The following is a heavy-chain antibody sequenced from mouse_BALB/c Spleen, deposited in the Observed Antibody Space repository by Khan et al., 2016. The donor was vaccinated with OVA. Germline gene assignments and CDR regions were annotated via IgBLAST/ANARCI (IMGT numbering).Heavy chain of an antibody. Sequence: QVQLQQPGAELVKPGTSVKISCKASGYTFTSYYMYWVKQRPGQGLEWIGGINPNNGDSKFNEKFKSKATLTVDKSSSTAYMQLAIMPSEDSAVYYCARSGYCSSFAYWGQATLVTVSA. CDR1: GYTFTSYY. CDR3: ARSGYCSSFAY. D-gene: IGHD1-3*01. V-gene: IGHV1S81*02. CDR2: INPNNGDS. J-gene: IGHJ3*01.